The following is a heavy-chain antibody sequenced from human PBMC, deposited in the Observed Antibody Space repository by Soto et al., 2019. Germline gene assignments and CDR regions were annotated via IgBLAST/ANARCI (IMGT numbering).Heavy chain of an antibody. V-gene: IGHV1-69*02. D-gene: IGHD3-10*01. CDR1: GDTFSFYT. CDR3: SASYGSGYRAFDY. Sequence: QVQLVQSGTEVKKPGSSVKVSCKASGDTFSFYTINWVRQAPGLGLEWVGRINPIVSMSNYAQKFQGRVSMTANKTTRTAYMELRSLRSDDTAMYFCSASYGSGYRAFDYWGQGALVIVSS. J-gene: IGHJ4*02. CDR2: INPIVSMS.